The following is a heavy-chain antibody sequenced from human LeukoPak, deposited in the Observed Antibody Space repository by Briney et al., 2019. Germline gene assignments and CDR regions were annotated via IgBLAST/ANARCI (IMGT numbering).Heavy chain of an antibody. CDR3: ARESRPTFYYDSSGYYPDY. Sequence: SQTLSLTCAISGDSVSINSAAWNWIRQSPSRGLEWLGRTYYRSKWYNDYAVSVKSRITINPDTSKNQFSLQLNSVTPEDTAVYYCARESRPTFYYDSSGYYPDYWGQGTLVTVSS. CDR1: GDSVSINSAA. D-gene: IGHD3-22*01. V-gene: IGHV6-1*01. J-gene: IGHJ4*02. CDR2: TYYRSKWYN.